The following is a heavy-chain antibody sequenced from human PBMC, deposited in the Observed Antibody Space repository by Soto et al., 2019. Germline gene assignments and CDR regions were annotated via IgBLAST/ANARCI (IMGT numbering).Heavy chain of an antibody. CDR2: VRGDNGHR. V-gene: IGHV1-18*01. J-gene: IGHJ5*02. D-gene: IGHD2-15*01. CDR1: GYTFSTHG. Sequence: QVQLVQSGAEVKKPGASVKVSCKASGYTFSTHGISWVRQVPGQGLEWMGWVRGDNGHRNYAQSLQGRGTMTTDTPTNTAYMELRSLRSDDTAAYYCARDIGYCRSGTCYREWFDPWGQGTLVTVSS. CDR3: ARDIGYCRSGTCYREWFDP.